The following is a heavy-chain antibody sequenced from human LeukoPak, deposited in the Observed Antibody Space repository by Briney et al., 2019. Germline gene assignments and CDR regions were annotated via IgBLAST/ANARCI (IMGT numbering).Heavy chain of an antibody. CDR3: VRTDCSGGSCYPNFDY. CDR2: ISYDGSNK. D-gene: IGHD2-15*01. CDR1: GFTFRDYA. V-gene: IGHV3-30*04. Sequence: GRSLRLSCTASGFTFRDYAIHWVRQAPGKGLERVAVISYDGSNKYYTDSVQGRFTISRDNSKNTLYLQMNSLGTEDTALYYCVRTDCSGGSCYPNFDYWGQGTLVTVSS. J-gene: IGHJ4*02.